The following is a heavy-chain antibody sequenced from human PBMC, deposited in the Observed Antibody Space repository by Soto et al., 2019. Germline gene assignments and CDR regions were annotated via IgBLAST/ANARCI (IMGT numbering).Heavy chain of an antibody. Sequence: GGSLRLSCAASGFSVGAFAVNWVRQAPGKGLEWVSGISVSDAFIYYADSVRGRFSISRDASENILYLQMNSLRVDDTALYYCTRETVAGITGLDYWGPGTLVTVSS. V-gene: IGHV3-23*01. CDR1: GFSVGAFA. CDR3: TRETVAGITGLDY. J-gene: IGHJ4*02. CDR2: ISVSDAFI. D-gene: IGHD1-20*01.